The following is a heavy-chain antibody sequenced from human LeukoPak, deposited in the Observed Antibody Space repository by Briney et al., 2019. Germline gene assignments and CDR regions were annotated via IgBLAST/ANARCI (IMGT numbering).Heavy chain of an antibody. Sequence: RGSLSLSCAASGFTFSSYDMNWVRQAPGKGLEWVSYVSYNGVTIYYADSVKGRFTVSRDNAKNSLSLQMNSLRAEDTAVYYCARGLLGSPWGQGTLVTVSS. J-gene: IGHJ5*02. V-gene: IGHV3-48*03. D-gene: IGHD2-21*02. CDR3: ARGLLGSP. CDR1: GFTFSSYD. CDR2: VSYNGVTI.